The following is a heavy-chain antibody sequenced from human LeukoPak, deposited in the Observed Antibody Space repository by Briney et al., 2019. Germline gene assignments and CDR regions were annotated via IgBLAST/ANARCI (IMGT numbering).Heavy chain of an antibody. CDR3: AGVDTAMVNFDY. V-gene: IGHV1-69*06. Sequence: ASVKVSCKASGGTFSSYAISWVRQAPGQGLEWMGGIIPIFGTANYAQKFQGRVTITADKSTSTAYMELSSLRSEDTAVYYCAGVDTAMVNFDYWGQGTLVTVSS. CDR1: GGTFSSYA. D-gene: IGHD5-18*01. CDR2: IIPIFGTA. J-gene: IGHJ4*02.